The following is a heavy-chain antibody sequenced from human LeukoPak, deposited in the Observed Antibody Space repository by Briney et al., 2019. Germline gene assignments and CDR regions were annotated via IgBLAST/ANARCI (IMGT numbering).Heavy chain of an antibody. CDR1: EFTFSNYW. CDR3: ARDVGYFRFDY. Sequence: GGSLRLSCAASEFTFSNYWMTWVRQAPGEGLEWVANIKEDGSDKYYVDSVKGRFTISRDNAKNSLYLQMNNLRAEDTAVYYCARDVGYFRFDYWGQGTLVTVSS. D-gene: IGHD5-18*01. J-gene: IGHJ4*02. V-gene: IGHV3-7*01. CDR2: IKEDGSDK.